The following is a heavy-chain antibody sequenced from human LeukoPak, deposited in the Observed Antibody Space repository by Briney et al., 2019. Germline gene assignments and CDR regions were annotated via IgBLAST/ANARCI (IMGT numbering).Heavy chain of an antibody. D-gene: IGHD3-10*01. J-gene: IGHJ4*02. V-gene: IGHV3-48*01. Sequence: GGSLRLSCAASGFTFSSYAMNWVRQAPGKGLEWVSYISSSSSTIYYADSVKGRFTISRDNAKNSLYLQMNSLRAEDTAVYYCASAVVLWFGELPNDYWGQGTLVTVSS. CDR2: ISSSSSTI. CDR1: GFTFSSYA. CDR3: ASAVVLWFGELPNDY.